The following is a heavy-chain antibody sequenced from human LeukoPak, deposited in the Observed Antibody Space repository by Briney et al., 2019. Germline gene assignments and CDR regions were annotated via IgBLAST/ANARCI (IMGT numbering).Heavy chain of an antibody. CDR2: IYHSGST. CDR3: ARKNSGYDVYFDY. J-gene: IGHJ4*02. CDR1: GYSISSGYY. V-gene: IGHV4-38-2*01. D-gene: IGHD5-12*01. Sequence: SETLSLTCAVSGYSISSGYYWGWIRQPPGKGLEWIGSIYHSGSTYYNPSLKSRVTISVDTSKNQFSLKLSSVTAADTAVNYCARKNSGYDVYFDYWGQGILVTVSS.